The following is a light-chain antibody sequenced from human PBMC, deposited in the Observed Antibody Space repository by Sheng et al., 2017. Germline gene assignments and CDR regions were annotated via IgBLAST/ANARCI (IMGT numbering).Light chain of an antibody. V-gene: IGKV1-27*01. CDR2: AAS. CDR3: QQYNSAPRT. Sequence: DIQMTQSPSSLSASVGDRVTITCRASQGISSYLAWYQQKSGKVPKLLIYAASTLQSGVPSRFSGSGSGTDFTLTISSLQPEDVATYYCQQYNSAPRTFGQGTKVEIK. CDR1: QGISSY. J-gene: IGKJ1*01.